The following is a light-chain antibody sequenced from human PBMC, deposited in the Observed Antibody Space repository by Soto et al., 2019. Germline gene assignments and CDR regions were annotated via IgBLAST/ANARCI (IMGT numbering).Light chain of an antibody. CDR2: AAS. Sequence: DIRMTQSPSSLSAAVGDRVTITCRASQSIMKFLNWYQHKPGKAPKLLIYAASILQSGVPSRFSSSGSETDFTLIISSLQPEDFATYYCQQTYRTPHTFGQGTKEEI. CDR1: QSIMKF. J-gene: IGKJ1*01. CDR3: QQTYRTPHT. V-gene: IGKV1-39*01.